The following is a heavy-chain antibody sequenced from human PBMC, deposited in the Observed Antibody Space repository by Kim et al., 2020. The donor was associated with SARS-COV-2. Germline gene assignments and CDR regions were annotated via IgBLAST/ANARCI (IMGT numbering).Heavy chain of an antibody. CDR2: ISYDGSNK. V-gene: IGHV3-30*18. J-gene: IGHJ6*02. Sequence: GGSLRLSCAASGFTFSSYGMHWVRQAPGKGLECVAVISYDGSNKYYADSVKGRFTISRDNSKNTLYLQMNSLRAEDTAVYYCAKDPGARWFGLKNYYYYYGMDVWGQGTTVTVSS. CDR3: AKDPGARWFGLKNYYYYYGMDV. D-gene: IGHD3-10*01. CDR1: GFTFSSYG.